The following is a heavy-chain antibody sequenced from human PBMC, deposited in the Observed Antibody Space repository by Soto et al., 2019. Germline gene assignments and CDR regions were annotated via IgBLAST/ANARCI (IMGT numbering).Heavy chain of an antibody. V-gene: IGHV4-34*01. CDR2: INHSGST. CDR1: GGSFSGYY. CDR3: ARGGISHWAYFYYMDV. D-gene: IGHD2-21*01. Sequence: TLSLTCAVYGGSFSGYYWSWIRQPPGKGLEWIGEINHSGSTNYNPSLKSRVTMSVDTSKNQFSLTLNSVTAADTATYYCARGGISHWAYFYYMDVWDRGTTVTVSS. J-gene: IGHJ6*03.